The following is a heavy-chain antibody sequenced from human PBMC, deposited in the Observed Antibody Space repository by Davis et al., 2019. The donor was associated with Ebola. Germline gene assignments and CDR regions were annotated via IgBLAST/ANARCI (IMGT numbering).Heavy chain of an antibody. V-gene: IGHV3-74*01. CDR1: GFTFSSYW. CDR2: INSDGSST. CDR3: AVTPKYWYYFDY. J-gene: IGHJ4*02. Sequence: GESLKISCAASGFTFSSYWMHWVRQAPGKGLEWVSRINSDGSSTSYADSVKGRFTISRDNAKNTLYLQMNSLRAEDTAVYYCAVTPKYWYYFDYWGQGTLVTVSS. D-gene: IGHD4-23*01.